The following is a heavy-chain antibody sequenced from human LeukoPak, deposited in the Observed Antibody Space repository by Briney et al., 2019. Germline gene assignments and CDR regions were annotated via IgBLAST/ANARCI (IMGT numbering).Heavy chain of an antibody. D-gene: IGHD6-6*01. Sequence: GASVKVSCKTSGYTFISYGMSWLRQAPGQGFEWLGWISGHNDNTNYAQKIEGRVILTTDRATSTAHMGLRSLRPDDTAVYYCARQGYSSSSTADFWGQGTLVTVSS. J-gene: IGHJ4*02. CDR1: GYTFISYG. V-gene: IGHV1-18*01. CDR2: ISGHNDNT. CDR3: ARQGYSSSSTADF.